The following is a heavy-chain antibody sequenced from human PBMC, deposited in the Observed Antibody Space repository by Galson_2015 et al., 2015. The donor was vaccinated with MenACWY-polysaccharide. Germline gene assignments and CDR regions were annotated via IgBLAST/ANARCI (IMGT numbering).Heavy chain of an antibody. CDR3: ARGCEYSYGYLNGFDY. Sequence: SLRLSCAASGFTFSSYAMHWVRQAPGKGLEYVSAISSNGGSTYYANSVKGRFTISRDNSKNTLYLQMGSLRAEDMAVYYCARGCEYSYGYLNGFDYWGRATLVTVSS. J-gene: IGHJ4*02. CDR2: ISSNGGST. D-gene: IGHD5-18*01. V-gene: IGHV3-64*01. CDR1: GFTFSSYA.